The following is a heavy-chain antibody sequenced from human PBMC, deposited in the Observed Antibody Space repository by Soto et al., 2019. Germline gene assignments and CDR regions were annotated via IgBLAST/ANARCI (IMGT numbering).Heavy chain of an antibody. CDR2: INPNRGGT. V-gene: IGHV1-2*04. D-gene: IGHD5-18*01. CDR3: ARDLGWDTAMVGTYYYYGMDV. CDR1: VYTFTLYY. J-gene: IGHJ6*02. Sequence: SVEVPCKSSVYTFTLYYMHCVGQAPGKGREWMGWINPNRGGTNYAQKFQGWVTMTRDTSISTAYMELSRLRSDDTAVYYCARDLGWDTAMVGTYYYYGMDVWGQGTTVTVSS.